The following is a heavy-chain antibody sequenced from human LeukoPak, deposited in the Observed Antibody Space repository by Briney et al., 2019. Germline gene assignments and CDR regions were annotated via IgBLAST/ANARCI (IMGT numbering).Heavy chain of an antibody. Sequence: SAETLSLTCTASGYSISSGYYWGWIRQPPGKGLEWIGSIYHSGRTYYNPSRKSRVTISEDTSKNHFFLKLSSVTAADPALYSVANCWSYYRSDYWGQGTLVTVSS. CDR3: ANCWSYYRSDY. V-gene: IGHV4-38-2*02. CDR2: IYHSGRT. CDR1: GYSISSGYY. J-gene: IGHJ4*02. D-gene: IGHD1-26*01.